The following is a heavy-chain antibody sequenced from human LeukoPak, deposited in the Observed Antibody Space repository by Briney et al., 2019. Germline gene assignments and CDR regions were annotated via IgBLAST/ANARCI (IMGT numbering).Heavy chain of an antibody. D-gene: IGHD6-19*01. Sequence: SETLSLTCTVSGYSISSGYYWGWIRQPPGKGLEWIGYIYYSGSTNYNPSLKSRVTISVDTSKNQFSLKLSSVTAADTAVYYCARATSYRGWLGHWGQGTLVTVSS. CDR1: GYSISSGYY. CDR2: IYYSGST. CDR3: ARATSYRGWLGH. V-gene: IGHV4-61*01. J-gene: IGHJ4*02.